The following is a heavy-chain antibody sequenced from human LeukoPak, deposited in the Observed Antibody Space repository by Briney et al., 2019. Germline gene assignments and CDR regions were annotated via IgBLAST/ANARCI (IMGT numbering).Heavy chain of an antibody. D-gene: IGHD3-22*01. J-gene: IGHJ4*02. V-gene: IGHV3-30*02. CDR1: GFTFSTFG. Sequence: GGSLRLSCAASGFTFSTFGMYWVRQAPGKGLEWVAFIRYDGDNKYFADSVKGRFTISRDNSKNTLYLEMNSLRPEDTAVYYCAKDSSGYYYVPDYWGQGTLVTVSS. CDR3: AKDSSGYYYVPDY. CDR2: IRYDGDNK.